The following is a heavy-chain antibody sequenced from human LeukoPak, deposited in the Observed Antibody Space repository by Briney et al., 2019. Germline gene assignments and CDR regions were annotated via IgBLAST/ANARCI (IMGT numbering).Heavy chain of an antibody. CDR3: GRVSESLVNGGVSWSFDN. Sequence: GGSLRLSCAASGFTFSNYWMHWVRQAPGKGLVWVSRINGDGSSTTYADSVKGRFTMSKDNAKNSLYLQMNSLRAEDTAVYYCGRVSESLVNGGVSWSFDNWGQGTLVTVSS. CDR1: GFTFSNYW. J-gene: IGHJ4*02. D-gene: IGHD2-15*01. V-gene: IGHV3-74*01. CDR2: INGDGSST.